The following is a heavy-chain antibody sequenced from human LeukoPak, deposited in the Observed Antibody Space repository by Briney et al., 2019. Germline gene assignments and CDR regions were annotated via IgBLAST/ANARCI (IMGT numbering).Heavy chain of an antibody. CDR1: GFTFSSYG. Sequence: PGGSLRLSCAASGFTFSSYGMHWVRQAPGKGLEWVSAISGSGGSTYYADYVKGRFTISRDNSKNTVYLQMNSLRAEDTAVYYCAKDLYDFDLLFTPWGQGTLVTVSS. J-gene: IGHJ5*02. CDR2: ISGSGGST. D-gene: IGHD3-9*01. V-gene: IGHV3-23*01. CDR3: AKDLYDFDLLFTP.